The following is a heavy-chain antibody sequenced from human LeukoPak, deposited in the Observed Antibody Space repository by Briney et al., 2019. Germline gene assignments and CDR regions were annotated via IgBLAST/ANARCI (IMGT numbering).Heavy chain of an antibody. CDR3: AKSTRAVMAMMDV. D-gene: IGHD3-16*01. J-gene: IGHJ6*04. CDR1: EFIFSRFW. V-gene: IGHV3-7*01. Sequence: TGGSLRLSCAASEFIFSRFWMSWVRQAPGKGLEWVASINQDESAKFYVDSVRGRFTISRDNAKNSLFLQMNSLRAEDTAVYFCAKSTRAVMAMMDVWGKGTTVTVSS. CDR2: INQDESAK.